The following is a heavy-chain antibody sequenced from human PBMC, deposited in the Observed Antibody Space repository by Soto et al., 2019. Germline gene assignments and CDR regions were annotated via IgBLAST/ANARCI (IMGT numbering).Heavy chain of an antibody. J-gene: IGHJ4*02. CDR3: ARRLYGDYDY. Sequence: QVQLVQSGAEVKKPGASVKVSCKASGYDFSSYGISWVRQAPGQGLEWMGWISASNGNTNYAQKLQDRLTLTTDTSTSTAYMELRSLRSDDTAVYYCARRLYGDYDYWGQGTLVTVSS. CDR2: ISASNGNT. V-gene: IGHV1-18*04. D-gene: IGHD4-17*01. CDR1: GYDFSSYG.